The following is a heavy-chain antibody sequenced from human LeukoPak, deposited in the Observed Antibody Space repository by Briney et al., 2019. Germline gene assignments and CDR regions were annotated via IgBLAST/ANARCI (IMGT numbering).Heavy chain of an antibody. J-gene: IGHJ6*02. CDR3: TREAYYDFWSGYYPQFDV. D-gene: IGHD3-3*01. Sequence: PGGSLRLSCAASGFTFSGSAMHWVRQASGKGLEWVGRIRSKANSYATAYAASVKGRFTISRDDSKNTAYPQMNSLKTEDTAVYYCTREAYYDFWSGYYPQFDVWGQGTTVTVSS. V-gene: IGHV3-73*01. CDR1: GFTFSGSA. CDR2: IRSKANSYAT.